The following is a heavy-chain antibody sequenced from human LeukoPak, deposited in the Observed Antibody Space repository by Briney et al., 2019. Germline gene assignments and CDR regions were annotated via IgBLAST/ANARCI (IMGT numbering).Heavy chain of an antibody. J-gene: IGHJ6*02. Sequence: PPETLSLTCNVSGESISSGNYYWTWIRQPAGKGVEWIGRIHSSGFANYNRSLKSRVTISRDTSKNQLSLKVSSVTAADTAVYFCVSSRVATPPYNYGMDVWGQGTTVVVSS. CDR2: IHSSGFA. CDR3: VSSRVATPPYNYGMDV. CDR1: GESISSGNYY. V-gene: IGHV4-61*02. D-gene: IGHD3-3*01.